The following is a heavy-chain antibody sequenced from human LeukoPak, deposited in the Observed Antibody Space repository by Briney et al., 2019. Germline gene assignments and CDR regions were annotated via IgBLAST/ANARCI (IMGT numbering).Heavy chain of an antibody. CDR3: ARAGLVVVTAEIFYYMDV. D-gene: IGHD2-21*02. J-gene: IGHJ6*03. CDR1: VYTFTSYD. V-gene: IGHV1-8*03. Sequence: ASVKVSCKASVYTFTSYDINWVRQATGQGLEWMGWMNPNSGNTGYAQKFQGRVTITRNTSISTAYMELSSLRSEDTAVYYCARAGLVVVTAEIFYYMDVWGKGTTVTVSS. CDR2: MNPNSGNT.